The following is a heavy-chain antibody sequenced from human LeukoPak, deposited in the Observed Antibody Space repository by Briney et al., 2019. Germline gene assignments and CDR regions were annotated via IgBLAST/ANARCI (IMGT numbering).Heavy chain of an antibody. Sequence: SVKVSCKASGYTFTSYGISWVRQAPGQGLEWMGRIIPILGIANYAQKFQGRVTITADKSTSTAYMELSSLRSEDTAVYYCARVTVTTGTPRFDYWGQGTLVTVSS. J-gene: IGHJ4*02. V-gene: IGHV1-69*04. CDR1: GYTFTSYG. CDR2: IIPILGIA. D-gene: IGHD4-17*01. CDR3: ARVTVTTGTPRFDY.